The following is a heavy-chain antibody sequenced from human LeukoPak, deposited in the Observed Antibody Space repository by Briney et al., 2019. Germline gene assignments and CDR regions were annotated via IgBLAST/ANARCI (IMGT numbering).Heavy chain of an antibody. V-gene: IGHV3-20*04. Sequence: GGSLRLSCAASGFTFDDYGMSWVRQAPGKGLEWVSGINWNGGSTGYADSVKGRFTISRDNAKNSLYLQVTSLRAEDTAVYYCARTLSGGHNFDYWGQGALVTVSS. CDR2: INWNGGST. CDR3: ARTLSGGHNFDY. CDR1: GFTFDDYG. J-gene: IGHJ4*02. D-gene: IGHD2-15*01.